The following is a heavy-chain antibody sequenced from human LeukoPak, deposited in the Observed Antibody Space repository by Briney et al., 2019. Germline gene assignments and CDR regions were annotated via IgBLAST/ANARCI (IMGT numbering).Heavy chain of an antibody. D-gene: IGHD6-13*01. V-gene: IGHV3-30*02. CDR2: IRYDGGET. Sequence: GGSLRLSCAASGFTFNRRGMHWVRQAPGKGLEWVAFIRYDGGETFYADFVKGRFTISRDNSKNTLSLQMNSLRAEDTAVYYCARDLMGIAYRGAFYYWGQGTLVTVSS. CDR1: GFTFNRRG. CDR3: ARDLMGIAYRGAFYY. J-gene: IGHJ4*02.